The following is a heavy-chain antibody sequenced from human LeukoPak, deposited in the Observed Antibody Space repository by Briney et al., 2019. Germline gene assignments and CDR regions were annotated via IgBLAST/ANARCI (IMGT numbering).Heavy chain of an antibody. Sequence: SETLSLTCTVSGGSISSYNWSWIRQPPGKGLEWVGYISYSGSTNYNPSLQSRVTISLGTSKNRFSLNLTSVTAADAAVYYCARHGSGTSLALYPWGQGTLVTVSP. CDR2: ISYSGST. J-gene: IGHJ5*02. CDR3: ARHGSGTSLALYP. D-gene: IGHD3-10*01. V-gene: IGHV4-59*08. CDR1: GGSISSYN.